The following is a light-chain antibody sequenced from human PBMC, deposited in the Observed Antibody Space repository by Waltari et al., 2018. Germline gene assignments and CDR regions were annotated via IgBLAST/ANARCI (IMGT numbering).Light chain of an antibody. V-gene: IGLV4-69*01. J-gene: IGLJ3*02. CDR1: GEYSAYA. CDR2: VNSDGTH. CDR3: QTWGTGIQV. Sequence: LVLTQSPSASASLGASVKLTCSLPGEYSAYAIAWHQHQPLKGPRFLMTVNSDGTHRKGDGMFERFSGSSSDLDRYLIISRLQSDDEADYFCQTWGTGIQVFGSGTKLTVV.